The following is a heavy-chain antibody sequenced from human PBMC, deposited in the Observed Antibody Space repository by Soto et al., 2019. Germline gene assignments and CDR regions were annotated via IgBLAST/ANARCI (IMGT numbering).Heavy chain of an antibody. D-gene: IGHD5-18*01. Sequence: SETLSLTCAVSGGSISSSNWWSWVRQPPGKGLEWIGEIYHSGSTNYNPSLKSRVTISVDTSKNQFSLKLSSVTAADTAVYYCARALIQLWPHYYYGMDVWGQGTTVTVSS. CDR2: IYHSGST. J-gene: IGHJ6*02. CDR1: GGSISSSNW. CDR3: ARALIQLWPHYYYGMDV. V-gene: IGHV4-4*02.